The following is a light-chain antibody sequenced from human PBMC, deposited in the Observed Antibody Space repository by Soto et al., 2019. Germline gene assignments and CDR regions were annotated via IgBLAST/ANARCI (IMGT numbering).Light chain of an antibody. V-gene: IGKV3-20*01. CDR1: QNIMNNY. Sequence: EIVLTQSPGTLSLSPGERATLSCRASQNIMNNYLAWYQQKPGQAPRLLIHDASSRATGIPDRFSGSGSGTDFTLTITRLEPEDFAVYYCQQCATSPLTFGQGTKVEIK. CDR3: QQCATSPLT. J-gene: IGKJ1*01. CDR2: DAS.